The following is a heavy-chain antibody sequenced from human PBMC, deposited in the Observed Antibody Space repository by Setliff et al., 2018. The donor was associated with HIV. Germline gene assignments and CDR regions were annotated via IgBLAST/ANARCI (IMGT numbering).Heavy chain of an antibody. Sequence: SETLSLTCSVSGGSISSSTYYWGWIRQPPGKGREWIGDIFYTGNTYYNPSLKSRVAMSIDTSENQFSLKLNSVTAADTAVYYCARRGRDGVLIVFATGFDPWGQGTLVTVSS. CDR2: IFYTGNT. D-gene: IGHD2-8*01. CDR3: ARRGRDGVLIVFATGFDP. CDR1: GGSISSSTYY. J-gene: IGHJ5*02. V-gene: IGHV4-39*01.